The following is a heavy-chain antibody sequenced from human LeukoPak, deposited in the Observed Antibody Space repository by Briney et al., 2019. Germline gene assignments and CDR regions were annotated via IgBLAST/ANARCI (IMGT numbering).Heavy chain of an antibody. CDR3: ARVRGDWSPFDL. J-gene: IGHJ2*01. Sequence: TSSETLSLTCTVSGGSISSSSYYWGWIRQPPGKGLEWIGSIYYSGSTYYNPSLKSRVTISVDTSKNQFSLKLSSVTAADTAVYYCARVRGDWSPFDLWGRGTLVTVSS. D-gene: IGHD3-10*01. CDR2: IYYSGST. CDR1: GGSISSSSYY. V-gene: IGHV4-39*01.